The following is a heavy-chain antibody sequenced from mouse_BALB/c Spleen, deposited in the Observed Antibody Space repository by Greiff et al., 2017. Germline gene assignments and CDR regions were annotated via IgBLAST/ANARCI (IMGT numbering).Heavy chain of an antibody. V-gene: IGHV1-7*01. J-gene: IGHJ3*01. CDR3: ARVGTMMTAGGAWFAY. CDR2: INPSTGYT. D-gene: IGHD2-4*01. Sequence: VQVVESGAELAKPGASVKMSCKASGYSFTSYWMHWVKQRPGQGLEWIGYINPSTGYTEYNQKFKDKATFTADKSSSTAYMQLSSLTSEDSAVYYCARVGTMMTAGGAWFAYWGQGTLVTVSA. CDR1: GYSFTSYW.